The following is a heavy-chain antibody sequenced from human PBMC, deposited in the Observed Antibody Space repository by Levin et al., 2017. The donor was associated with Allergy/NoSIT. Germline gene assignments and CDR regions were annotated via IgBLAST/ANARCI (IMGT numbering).Heavy chain of an antibody. J-gene: IGHJ4*02. Sequence: GESLKISCAASGFTFSSYAMHWVRQAPGKGLEYVSAISSNGGSTYYANSVKGRFTISRDNSKNTLYLQMGSLRAEDMAVYYCARSFADSYGSEFDYWGQGTLVTVSS. CDR3: ARSFADSYGSEFDY. D-gene: IGHD5-18*01. V-gene: IGHV3-64*01. CDR1: GFTFSSYA. CDR2: ISSNGGST.